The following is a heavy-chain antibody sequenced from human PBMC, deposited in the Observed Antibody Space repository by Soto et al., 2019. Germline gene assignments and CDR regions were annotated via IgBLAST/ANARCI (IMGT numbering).Heavy chain of an antibody. CDR1: GFTFTSST. Sequence: GGSLRLSCAASGFTFTSSTMSWVRQAPGKGLEWVANIKQNGSTKYYVDSVKGRFTISRDNTKNSLYLQMNSLRAEDTAVYYCARGGYSSSYYWGQGTLVTVS. CDR2: IKQNGSTK. J-gene: IGHJ4*02. D-gene: IGHD6-13*01. V-gene: IGHV3-7*01. CDR3: ARGGYSSSYY.